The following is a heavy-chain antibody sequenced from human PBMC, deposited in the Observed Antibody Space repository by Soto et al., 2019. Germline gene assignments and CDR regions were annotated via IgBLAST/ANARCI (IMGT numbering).Heavy chain of an antibody. CDR1: GGSFSGYY. Sequence: SETLSLTCAVYGGSFSGYYWSWVRQSPGKGLEWIGEINHSGSANYNPSLQSRVALSVDASKSQFSLKLTSVTAADTAVYYCARGSGWYIDYYYTMDVWGQGTTVTAP. CDR2: INHSGSA. V-gene: IGHV4-34*01. D-gene: IGHD6-19*01. CDR3: ARGSGWYIDYYYTMDV. J-gene: IGHJ6*02.